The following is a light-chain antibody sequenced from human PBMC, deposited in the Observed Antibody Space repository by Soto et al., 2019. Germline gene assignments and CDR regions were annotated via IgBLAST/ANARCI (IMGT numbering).Light chain of an antibody. Sequence: QSVLTQPASLSGSPGQSITISCTGNSSDVGGYDYVSWYQQHPGKAPKLMIYDVTNRPSGVSNRFSGSKSGNTASLTISGLQAEDEADYYCISYASINTYVFGTGTKVTVL. V-gene: IGLV2-14*01. CDR2: DVT. CDR3: ISYASINTYV. J-gene: IGLJ1*01. CDR1: SSDVGGYDY.